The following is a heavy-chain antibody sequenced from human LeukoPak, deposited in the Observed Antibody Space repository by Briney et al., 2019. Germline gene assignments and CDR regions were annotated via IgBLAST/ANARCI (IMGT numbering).Heavy chain of an antibody. J-gene: IGHJ4*02. CDR2: IYNSGGT. D-gene: IGHD2-15*01. V-gene: IGHV3-53*01. CDR3: ARDVRYCSGGSCSS. CDR1: GFTVSSNY. Sequence: GGSLRLSCAASGFTVSSNYMSRVRQAPGKGLEWVSVIYNSGGTYYADSVKGRFTISRDNSKNTLYLQMNSLRAEDTAVYYCARDVRYCSGGSCSSWGPGTLVTVSS.